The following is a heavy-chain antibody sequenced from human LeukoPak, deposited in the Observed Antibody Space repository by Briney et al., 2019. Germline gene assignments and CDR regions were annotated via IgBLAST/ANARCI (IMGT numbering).Heavy chain of an antibody. D-gene: IGHD6-13*01. CDR2: ISSSSSYI. V-gene: IGHV3-21*01. Sequence: GGSLRLSCAASGFTFSSYNMNRVRQAPGKGLEWVSSISSSSSYIYYADSVKGRFTISRDNAKNSLYLQMNSLRAEDTAVYYCAKSAIFGYSNWLEGPPDYWGQGTLVTVSS. CDR1: GFTFSSYN. CDR3: AKSAIFGYSNWLEGPPDY. J-gene: IGHJ4*02.